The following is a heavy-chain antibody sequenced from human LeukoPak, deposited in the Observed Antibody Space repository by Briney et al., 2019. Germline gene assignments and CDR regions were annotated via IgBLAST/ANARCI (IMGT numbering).Heavy chain of an antibody. CDR2: IYHSGST. D-gene: IGHD2-2*01. Sequence: SETLSLTCAVSGGSISSSNWWSWVSQPPGKGLEWIGEIYHSGSTNYNPSLKSRVTISVDKSKNQFSLKLSSVTAADTAVYYCASTAYGSSNGYYWGQGTLVTVSS. V-gene: IGHV4-4*02. CDR1: GGSISSSNW. CDR3: ASTAYGSSNGYY. J-gene: IGHJ4*02.